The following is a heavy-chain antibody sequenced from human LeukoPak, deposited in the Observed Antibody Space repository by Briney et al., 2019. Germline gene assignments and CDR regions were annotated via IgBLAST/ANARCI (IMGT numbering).Heavy chain of an antibody. Sequence: PGGSLRLSCAASGFTFDDYTMHWVRQAPGKGLEWVSLISWDGGSTYYADSVKGRFTISRDNSKDSLYLQMNSLRTEDTALYYCAKDMGSGYGDSNFDYWGQGTLVTVSS. V-gene: IGHV3-43*01. CDR2: ISWDGGST. CDR1: GFTFDDYT. D-gene: IGHD4-17*01. CDR3: AKDMGSGYGDSNFDY. J-gene: IGHJ4*02.